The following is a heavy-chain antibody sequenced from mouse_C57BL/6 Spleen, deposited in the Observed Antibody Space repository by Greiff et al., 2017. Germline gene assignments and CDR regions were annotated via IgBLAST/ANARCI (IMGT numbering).Heavy chain of an antibody. Sequence: QVQLQQSGAELVRPGTSVKLSCKASGYTFTSYWMHWVKQRPGQGLEWIGVIDPSDSYTNYNQKFKGKATLTVDTSSSTAYMQLSSLTSEDSAVYYCARGTPGYYAMDYWGQGTSVTVSS. CDR3: ARGTPGYYAMDY. V-gene: IGHV1-59*01. CDR1: GYTFTSYW. J-gene: IGHJ4*01. CDR2: IDPSDSYT. D-gene: IGHD3-3*01.